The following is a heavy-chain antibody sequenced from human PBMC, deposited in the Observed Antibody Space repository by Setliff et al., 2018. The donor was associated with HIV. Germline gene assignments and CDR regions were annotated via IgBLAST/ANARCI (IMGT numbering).Heavy chain of an antibody. D-gene: IGHD3-16*01. V-gene: IGHV3-43*01. CDR1: GFSFGEYT. CDR3: ARDRGGKDY. CDR2: IRWDGGTT. J-gene: IGHJ4*02. Sequence: PGGSLRLSCAASGFSFGEYTMHWVRQAPGKSLEWVSLIRWDGGTTYYADSMKGRFTISRDNAKNSVYLQMNSLRAEDTAFYYCARDRGGKDYWGQGTLVTVSS.